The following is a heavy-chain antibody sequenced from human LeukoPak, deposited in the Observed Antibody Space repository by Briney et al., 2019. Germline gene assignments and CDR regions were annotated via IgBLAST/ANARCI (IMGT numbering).Heavy chain of an antibody. CDR3: ARVGRDSQHLDY. Sequence: GGSLRLSCAASGFTFSSYEMNWVRQAPRMRLEWLSYISSSGDIIYYADSVRGGLTFSRDNAKNSLYLQMNSLRAEDTVVYYCARVGRDSQHLDYWGPGTLVTVSS. CDR1: GFTFSSYE. V-gene: IGHV3-48*03. CDR2: ISSSGDII. J-gene: IGHJ4*02. D-gene: IGHD2-15*01.